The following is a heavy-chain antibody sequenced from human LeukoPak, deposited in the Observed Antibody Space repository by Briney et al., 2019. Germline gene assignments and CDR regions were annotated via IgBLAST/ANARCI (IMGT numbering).Heavy chain of an antibody. CDR3: ARGPHWDPHFDY. V-gene: IGHV1-2*02. CDR1: GYTFTGYY. Sequence: WASVKVSCKASGYTFTGYYMHWVQQAPGQGLEWMGWINPNTGGTNYAQKFQGRVTMTRDTSISTAYMELSRLRSDDTAVYYCARGPHWDPHFDYWGQGTLVTVSS. D-gene: IGHD7-27*01. CDR2: INPNTGGT. J-gene: IGHJ4*02.